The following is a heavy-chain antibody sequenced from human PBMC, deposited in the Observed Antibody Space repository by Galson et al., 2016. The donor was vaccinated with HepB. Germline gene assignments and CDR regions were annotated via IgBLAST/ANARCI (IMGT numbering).Heavy chain of an antibody. V-gene: IGHV3-30-3*01. CDR3: ARDYYGGNSVVCAY. J-gene: IGHJ4*02. CDR2: ISYDGSNK. Sequence: SLRLSCAASGFTFSSYAMYWVRPAPGKGLEWVAVISYDGSNKYYADSVKGRLTISRDNSKDTLYLQINSLRAEDTAVYYCARDYYGGNSVVCAYWGQGILVTVSS. D-gene: IGHD4-23*01. CDR1: GFTFSSYA.